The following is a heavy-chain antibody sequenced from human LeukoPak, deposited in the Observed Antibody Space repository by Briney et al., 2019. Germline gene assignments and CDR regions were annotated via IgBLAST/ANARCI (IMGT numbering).Heavy chain of an antibody. CDR1: GYSFTSYW. V-gene: IGHV5-51*01. J-gene: IGHJ4*02. Sequence: GESLKISCKGSGYSFTSYWIGWVRQMPGKGLEWMGIIYPGDSDTRYSPSFQGRVTISADKSISTAYLQWSSLKASDTAMYYCARGYYYGSGSYYSSLDYWGQGTLVTVSS. CDR2: IYPGDSDT. CDR3: ARGYYYGSGSYYSSLDY. D-gene: IGHD3-10*01.